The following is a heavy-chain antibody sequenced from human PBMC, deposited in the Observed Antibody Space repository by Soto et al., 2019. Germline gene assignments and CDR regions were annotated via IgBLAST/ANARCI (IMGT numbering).Heavy chain of an antibody. CDR2: IYYSGST. J-gene: IGHJ6*02. Sequence: SETLSLTCTVSGGSISSYYWSWIRQPPGKGLEWIGYIYYSGSTNYNPSLKSRVTISVDTSKNQFSLKLSSVTAADTAVYYCARETRDYYGSGSYYNGFHYYYYGMDVWGQGTTVTVSS. V-gene: IGHV4-59*01. CDR1: GGSISSYY. CDR3: ARETRDYYGSGSYYNGFHYYYYGMDV. D-gene: IGHD3-10*01.